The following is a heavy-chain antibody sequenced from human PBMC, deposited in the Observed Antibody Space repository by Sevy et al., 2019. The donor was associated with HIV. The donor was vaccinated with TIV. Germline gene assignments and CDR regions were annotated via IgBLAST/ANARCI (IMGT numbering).Heavy chain of an antibody. D-gene: IGHD6-19*01. Sequence: GGSLRLSCAASGFTFSNYAISWVRQAPGKGLEWVSGISGSGSTTYYADSVKGRFTISRDNSKNTLYLQMNSLRAEDTAVYYCAKEWQWGAFDIWGQGTMVTVSS. CDR1: GFTFSNYA. V-gene: IGHV3-23*01. CDR3: AKEWQWGAFDI. J-gene: IGHJ3*02. CDR2: ISGSGSTT.